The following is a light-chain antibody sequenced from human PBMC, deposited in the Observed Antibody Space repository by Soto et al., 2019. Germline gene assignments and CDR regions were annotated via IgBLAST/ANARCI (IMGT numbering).Light chain of an antibody. Sequence: EIVLTQPPATLSLSAGEGATLSCSASQSVSNYLAWYQQKPGQAPRLLIYDASNRATGIPARFSGSGSGTDFTLTISTLEPEDFAVYYCQHRSDWTFGQGSIV. CDR1: QSVSNY. CDR3: QHRSDWT. V-gene: IGKV3-11*01. J-gene: IGKJ1*01. CDR2: DAS.